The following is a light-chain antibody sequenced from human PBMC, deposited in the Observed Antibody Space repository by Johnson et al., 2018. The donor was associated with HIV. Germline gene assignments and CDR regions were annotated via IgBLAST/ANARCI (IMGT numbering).Light chain of an antibody. J-gene: IGLJ1*01. CDR3: GTWDSSLTTSYV. CDR1: SSNIGNNY. CDR2: ENN. V-gene: IGLV1-51*02. Sequence: QSVLTQPPSVSAAPGQKVTISCSGSSSNIGNNYVSWYQQLPGTAPKLLIYENNKRPSGLPDRFSGSKSCPSATLGITGLQTGDEADYYCGTWDSSLTTSYVFGTGTKVIVV.